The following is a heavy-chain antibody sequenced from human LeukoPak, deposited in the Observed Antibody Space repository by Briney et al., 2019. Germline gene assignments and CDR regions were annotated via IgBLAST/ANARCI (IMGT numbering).Heavy chain of an antibody. J-gene: IGHJ2*01. CDR3: AKSGPQGDGYKMFYWYFDL. CDR2: INPSGGST. V-gene: IGHV1-46*01. Sequence: ASVKVSCKASGYTFTSYYMHWVRQAPGQGLEWMGIINPSGGSTSYAQKFQGRVTMTRDTSTSTVYMELSSLRSEDTAVYYCAKSGPQGDGYKMFYWYFDLWGRGTLVTVSS. D-gene: IGHD5-12*01. CDR1: GYTFTSYY.